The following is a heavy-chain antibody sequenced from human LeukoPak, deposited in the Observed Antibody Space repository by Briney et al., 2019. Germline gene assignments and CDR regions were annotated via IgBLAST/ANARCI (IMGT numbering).Heavy chain of an antibody. V-gene: IGHV3-53*01. Sequence: GGSLRLSCAASGFTVSSNYMSWVRQAPGKGLEWVSVIYSGGGTYYADSVKGRFTISRDNSKNTLYLQMNNLRAEDTAVYYCAKEMEVGATSDYWGQGTLVTVSS. D-gene: IGHD1-26*01. CDR2: IYSGGGT. J-gene: IGHJ4*02. CDR1: GFTVSSNY. CDR3: AKEMEVGATSDY.